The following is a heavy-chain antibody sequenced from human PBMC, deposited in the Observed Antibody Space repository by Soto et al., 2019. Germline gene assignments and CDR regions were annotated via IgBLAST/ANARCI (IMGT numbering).Heavy chain of an antibody. CDR2: IFPGDSDT. J-gene: IGHJ4*02. V-gene: IGHV5-51*01. Sequence: GESLKISCKGSGYTFTSFWIGWVRQMPGKGLEWMAIIFPGDSDTRYSPSFQGQVTLSVDKSIGTAYLQWNSLRPEDIAVYYCTTNPVGYRYFDYWGQGTLVTVSS. CDR1: GYTFTSFW. CDR3: TTNPVGYRYFDY. D-gene: IGHD5-18*01.